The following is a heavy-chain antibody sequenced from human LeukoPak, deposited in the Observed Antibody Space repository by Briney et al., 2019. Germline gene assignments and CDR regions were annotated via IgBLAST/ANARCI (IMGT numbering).Heavy chain of an antibody. V-gene: IGHV4-4*07. CDR2: MSRSGST. D-gene: IGHD1-26*01. J-gene: IGHJ4*02. CDR3: ARDRGNILQYIDY. Sequence: SETLTLTCTVSGGFISTNYYWSWIRQPAGKRLEWIGRMSRSGSTNYNPSLKSRVTTSIDTSKDQFSLRLNSMTAADTAVYYCARDRGNILQYIDYWGQGILVTVSS. CDR1: GGFISTNYY.